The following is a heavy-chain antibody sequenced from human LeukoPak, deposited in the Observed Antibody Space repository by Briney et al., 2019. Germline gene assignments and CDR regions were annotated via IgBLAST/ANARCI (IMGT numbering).Heavy chain of an antibody. Sequence: PGGSLRLSCAASGFTFSDYYMSWIRQAPGKGLEWVSYISSSGSTIYYADSVKGRFTISRDNAKNSLYLQMNSLRAEDTAVYYCARQVAATITPYYYYMDVWGKGTTVTVSS. J-gene: IGHJ6*03. V-gene: IGHV3-11*01. CDR2: ISSSGSTI. CDR1: GFTFSDYY. CDR3: ARQVAATITPYYYYMDV. D-gene: IGHD5-24*01.